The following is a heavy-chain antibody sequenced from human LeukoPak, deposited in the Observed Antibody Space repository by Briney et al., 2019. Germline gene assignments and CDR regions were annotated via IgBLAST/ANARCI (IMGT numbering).Heavy chain of an antibody. CDR2: ISSSSSYI. CDR1: GFTFSSYS. CDR3: AREAAVAGIYFDS. V-gene: IGHV3-21*01. Sequence: PGGSLRLSCAASGFTFSSYSMNWVRQAPGKGLEWVSSISSSSSYIYYADSVKGRFTISRDNAKNSLYLQMNSLRAEDTAVYYCAREAAVAGIYFDSWGQGTLVTVSS. J-gene: IGHJ4*02. D-gene: IGHD6-19*01.